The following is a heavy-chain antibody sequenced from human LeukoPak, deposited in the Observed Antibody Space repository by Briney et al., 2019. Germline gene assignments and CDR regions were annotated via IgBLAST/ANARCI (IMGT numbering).Heavy chain of an antibody. CDR1: GFTFSTFV. V-gene: IGHV3-48*03. J-gene: IGHJ6*04. Sequence: GGSLRLSCAASGFTFSTFVMSWVRQAPGKGLEWVSYISSSGSTIYYADSVKGRFTISRDNAKNSLYLQMNSLRAEDTAVYYCAELGITMIGGVWGKGTTVTISS. CDR2: ISSSGSTI. D-gene: IGHD3-10*02. CDR3: AELGITMIGGV.